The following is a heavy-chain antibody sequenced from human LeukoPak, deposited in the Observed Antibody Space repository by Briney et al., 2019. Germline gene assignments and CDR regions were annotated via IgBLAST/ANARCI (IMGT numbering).Heavy chain of an antibody. CDR3: AKDKRIVATTVDY. CDR2: IYSGGST. V-gene: IGHV3-53*01. CDR1: GFTVSSNY. J-gene: IGHJ4*02. Sequence: GGSLRLSCAASGFTVSSNYMSWVRQAPGKGLEWVSVIYSGGSTYYADSVKGRFTISRDNSKNTLYLQMNSLRAEDTAVYYCAKDKRIVATTVDYWGRGTLVTVSS. D-gene: IGHD5-12*01.